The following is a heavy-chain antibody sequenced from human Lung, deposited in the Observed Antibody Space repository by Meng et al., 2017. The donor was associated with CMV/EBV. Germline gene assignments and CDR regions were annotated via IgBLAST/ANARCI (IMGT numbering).Heavy chain of an antibody. Sequence: SVKVSXKASGGSFSRDVISWVRQAPGQGLEWMGGIIPTYGSANYAQKFQGRVTITTDESTSTGYLEFSSLRSDDTAVYFCARYGGSEGFYHHLDVWGQGTXVTVSS. CDR1: GGSFSRDV. CDR2: IIPTYGSA. CDR3: ARYGGSEGFYHHLDV. V-gene: IGHV1-69*05. D-gene: IGHD2-15*01. J-gene: IGHJ6*01.